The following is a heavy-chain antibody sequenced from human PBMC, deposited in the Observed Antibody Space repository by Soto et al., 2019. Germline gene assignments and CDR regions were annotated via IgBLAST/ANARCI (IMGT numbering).Heavy chain of an antibody. Sequence: QVQLVESGGGVVQPGRSLRLSCAASGFTFSSYGMHWVRQAPGKGLEWVAVISYDGSNKYYADSVKGRFTISRDNSKNTLYLQMNSLRAEDTPVYYCAKDLLGPSRAYGMDVWGQGTTVTVSS. CDR2: ISYDGSNK. J-gene: IGHJ6*02. D-gene: IGHD7-27*01. CDR1: GFTFSSYG. CDR3: AKDLLGPSRAYGMDV. V-gene: IGHV3-30*18.